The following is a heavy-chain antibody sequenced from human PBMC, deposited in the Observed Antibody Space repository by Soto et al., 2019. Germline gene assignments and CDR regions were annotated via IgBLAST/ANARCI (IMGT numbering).Heavy chain of an antibody. D-gene: IGHD5-18*01. CDR2: IYSGGST. Sequence: VQLVESGGGLVQPGGSLRLSCAASGFTVSSNYMSWVRQAPGKGLVWVSVIYSGGSTYYADSVKGRFTISRDNSKNTLYLQMNSLRAEDTAVYYCARGDTQYYYYYYMDVWGKGTTVTVSS. CDR3: ARGDTQYYYYYYMDV. V-gene: IGHV3-66*01. J-gene: IGHJ6*03. CDR1: GFTVSSNY.